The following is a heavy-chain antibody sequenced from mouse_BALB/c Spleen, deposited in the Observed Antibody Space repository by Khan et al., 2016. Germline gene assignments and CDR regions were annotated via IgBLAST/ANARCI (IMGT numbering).Heavy chain of an antibody. D-gene: IGHD1-1*01. CDR1: GYSITSGYS. CDR3: ARLRDWYFDV. Sequence: EVQLQESGPDLVKPSQSLSLTCTVTGYSITSGYSCHWIRQFPGNKLEWMGYIHYSGSTNYNPSFKSRISITRDTSKNQSFLRLNSVTTEDTATYYSARLRDWYFDVWGAGTTVTVSS. J-gene: IGHJ1*01. V-gene: IGHV3-1*02. CDR2: IHYSGST.